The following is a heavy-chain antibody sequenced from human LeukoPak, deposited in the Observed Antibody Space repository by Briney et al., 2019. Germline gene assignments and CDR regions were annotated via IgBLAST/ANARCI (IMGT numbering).Heavy chain of an antibody. Sequence: GGSLRLSCAASGFTFSNYAMSWVRQAPGKGLEWVSAIRGSGGSAYYADSVKGRFTISRDNSKNTLYLQMNSLRDEDTAVYYCAKDLVSGSYSTFDYWGQGTLVTVSS. V-gene: IGHV3-23*01. D-gene: IGHD3-10*01. CDR2: IRGSGGSA. CDR3: AKDLVSGSYSTFDY. J-gene: IGHJ4*02. CDR1: GFTFSNYA.